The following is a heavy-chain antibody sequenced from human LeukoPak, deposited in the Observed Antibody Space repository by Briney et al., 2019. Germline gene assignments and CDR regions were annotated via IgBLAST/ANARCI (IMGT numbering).Heavy chain of an antibody. CDR1: GFTFSSYW. CDR2: IKQDGSEK. Sequence: GGSLRLSCAASGFTFSSYWMSWVRQAPGKGLEWVANIKQDGSEKYYVDSVKGRFTISRESAKNSLYLQMNSLRVGDTAVYYCARGAGPLHSFDIWGQGTLVTVSS. J-gene: IGHJ3*02. V-gene: IGHV3-7*01. CDR3: ARGAGPLHSFDI.